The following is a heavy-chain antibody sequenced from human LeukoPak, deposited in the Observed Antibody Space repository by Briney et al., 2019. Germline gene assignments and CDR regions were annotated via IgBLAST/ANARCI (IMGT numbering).Heavy chain of an antibody. V-gene: IGHV3-69-1*01. Sequence: GGSLRLSCAASGFTFSDYPMSWVRQTPGKGVEWVSYISSTGVIYYADSVRGRFSISRDNAMNSVYMQMNSLRAEDTALYYCARDHNWGFDYWGRGTLVTVSS. CDR2: ISSTGVI. J-gene: IGHJ4*02. D-gene: IGHD7-27*01. CDR3: ARDHNWGFDY. CDR1: GFTFSDYP.